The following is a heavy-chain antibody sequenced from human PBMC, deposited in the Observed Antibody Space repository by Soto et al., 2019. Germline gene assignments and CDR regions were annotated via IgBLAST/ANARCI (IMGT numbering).Heavy chain of an antibody. Sequence: QVQLVESRGGVVQPGRSLRLSCAASGFIFNSYAMHWVRQAPGKGLEWVAIIWHDGSNKYYADSVKGRFTISRDNSKNTLDLEMNSLRAEDTAVYYCARDVSYYFDYWGQGTLVTVSS. CDR3: ARDVSYYFDY. CDR2: IWHDGSNK. J-gene: IGHJ4*02. V-gene: IGHV3-33*01. CDR1: GFIFNSYA.